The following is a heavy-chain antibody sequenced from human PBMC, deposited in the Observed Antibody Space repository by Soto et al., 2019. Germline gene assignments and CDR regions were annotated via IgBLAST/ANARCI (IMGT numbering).Heavy chain of an antibody. CDR1: GYTFSNYG. CDR3: ARGWLQLRYYFDF. CDR2: INPYNGNT. V-gene: IGHV1-18*01. J-gene: IGHJ4*02. D-gene: IGHD5-12*01. Sequence: ASVKVSCKASGYTFSNYGINWVRQAPGQGLEWMGWINPYNGNTNYAQNLQGRVTMTTDTSTSTAYMELRSLRSDDTAVFYCARGWLQLRYYFDFWGQGTLVPVSP.